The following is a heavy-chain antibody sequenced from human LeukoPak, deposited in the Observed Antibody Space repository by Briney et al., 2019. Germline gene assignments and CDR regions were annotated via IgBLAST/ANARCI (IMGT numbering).Heavy chain of an antibody. D-gene: IGHD3-9*01. J-gene: IGHJ5*02. CDR2: IYTSGST. CDR1: GGSISSGSYY. V-gene: IGHV4-61*02. Sequence: SETLSLTCTVSGGSISSGSYYWSWIRQPAGKGLEWIGRIYTSGSTTYSPSLKSRVTISLDTSKNQFSLKLSSVTAADTAVYYCARERAYYDILPRWFDPWGQGTLVTVSS. CDR3: ARERAYYDILPRWFDP.